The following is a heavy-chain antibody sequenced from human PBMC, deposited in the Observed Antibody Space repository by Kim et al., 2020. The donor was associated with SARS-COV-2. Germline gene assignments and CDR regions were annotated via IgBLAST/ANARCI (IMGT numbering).Heavy chain of an antibody. CDR1: GFTFSSYA. CDR2: ISYDGSNK. J-gene: IGHJ3*02. V-gene: IGHV3-30*04. D-gene: IGHD3-10*01. CDR3: ASLRGFGEYTGDAFVI. Sequence: GGSLRLSCAASGFTFSSYAMHWVRQAPGKGLEWVAVISYDGSNKYYADSVKGRFTISRDNSKNTLYLQMNSLRAEDTAVYYCASLRGFGEYTGDAFVIWG.